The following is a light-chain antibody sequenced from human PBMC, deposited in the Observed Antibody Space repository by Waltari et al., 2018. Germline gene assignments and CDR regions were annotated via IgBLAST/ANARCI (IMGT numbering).Light chain of an antibody. CDR3: QQRRNRPLT. CDR2: DAS. J-gene: IGKJ4*01. V-gene: IGKV3-11*01. Sequence: EIVLTQSPATLSLSPGERATLSCRASHSVNWYLAWYQQRPGQAPRLLIYDASNRATGIPARFSGSESETDFTLTISSLEPEDSAVYYCQQRRNRPLTFGGGTKVEIK. CDR1: HSVNWY.